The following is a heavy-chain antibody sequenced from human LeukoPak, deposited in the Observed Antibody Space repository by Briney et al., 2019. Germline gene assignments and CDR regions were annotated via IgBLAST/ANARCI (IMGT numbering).Heavy chain of an antibody. D-gene: IGHD2-2*01. CDR2: INPSGGST. CDR1: GYTFTSYY. CDR3: AREGSRRGKTYDAFDI. J-gene: IGHJ3*02. V-gene: IGHV1-46*01. Sequence: ASVKVSCKASGYTFTSYYMHWVRQAPGQGLEWMGIINPSGGSTSYAQKFQGRVTMTRDTSTSTVYMELSSLRSEDTAVYYCAREGSRRGKTYDAFDIWGQGTMVTVSS.